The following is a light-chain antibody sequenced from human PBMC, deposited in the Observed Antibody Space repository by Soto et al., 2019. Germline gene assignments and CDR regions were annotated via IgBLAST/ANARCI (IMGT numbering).Light chain of an antibody. CDR1: QSVSSSD. Sequence: EIVLTQSPGTLSLSPGDRATLSSRASQSVSSSDLAWYQQKPGQAPRLLIYGASTRATGIPDRFSGSGSGTDFTLTISRLEPEDFAVYYCQQYGGSPLYTFGQGTKLEIK. J-gene: IGKJ2*01. CDR3: QQYGGSPLYT. CDR2: GAS. V-gene: IGKV3-20*01.